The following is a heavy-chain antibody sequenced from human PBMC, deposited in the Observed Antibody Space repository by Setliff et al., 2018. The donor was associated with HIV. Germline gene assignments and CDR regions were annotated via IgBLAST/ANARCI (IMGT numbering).Heavy chain of an antibody. V-gene: IGHV1-46*01. CDR1: GGTFSSYA. CDR3: ASKGGSGNYPDSDAFDI. J-gene: IGHJ3*02. D-gene: IGHD3-10*01. CDR2: INPSGDIT. Sequence: ASVKVSCKASGGTFSSYAISWVRQAPGQGLEWMGLINPSGDITSYAEKFQGRVTMTRDTSTSTVYMELRSLRSEDTAIYYCASKGGSGNYPDSDAFDIWGQGTLVTVSS.